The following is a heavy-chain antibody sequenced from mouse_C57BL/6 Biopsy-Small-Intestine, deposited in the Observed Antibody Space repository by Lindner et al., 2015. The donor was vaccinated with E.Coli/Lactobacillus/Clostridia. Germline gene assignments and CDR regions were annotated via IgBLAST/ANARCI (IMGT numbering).Heavy chain of an antibody. J-gene: IGHJ4*01. D-gene: IGHD1-1*02. CDR3: TRVGLWSYGMDY. CDR2: IDPSTGDT. Sequence: VQLQESGPELVKPGTSVRISCKTSGYSFTGYYVDWVKQSPEKSLEWIGEIDPSTGDTSYSQKFKAKATLTVDKSSSTAYMQLNSLTSEDSAVYYCTRVGLWSYGMDYWGQGTSVTVSS. V-gene: IGHV1-42*01. CDR1: GYSFTGYY.